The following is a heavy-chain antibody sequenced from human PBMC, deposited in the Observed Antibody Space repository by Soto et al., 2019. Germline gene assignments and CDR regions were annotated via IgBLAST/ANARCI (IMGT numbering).Heavy chain of an antibody. V-gene: IGHV1-18*01. D-gene: IGHD1-26*01. Sequence: ASVKVSCKASGYTFTSYGISWVRQAPGQGLEWMGWISAYNGNTNYAQKLQGRVTMTTDTSTSTAYMELRSLRSDDTAVYYCAREGEAFFSQHNWFDPWGQGTLVTVSS. CDR2: ISAYNGNT. CDR1: GYTFTSYG. CDR3: AREGEAFFSQHNWFDP. J-gene: IGHJ5*02.